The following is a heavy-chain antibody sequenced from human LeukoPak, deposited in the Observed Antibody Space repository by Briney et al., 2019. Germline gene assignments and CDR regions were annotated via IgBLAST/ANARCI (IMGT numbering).Heavy chain of an antibody. CDR1: GFTFSGSA. Sequence: AGGSLRLSCAASGFTFSGSAMHWVRQASGKGLEWVGRIRSKANSYATAYAASVKGRSTISRDDSKNTAYLQMNSLKTEDTAVYYCTRSWAYYYGSGSDYWGQGTLVTVSS. CDR3: TRSWAYYYGSGSDY. V-gene: IGHV3-73*01. CDR2: IRSKANSYAT. D-gene: IGHD3-10*01. J-gene: IGHJ4*02.